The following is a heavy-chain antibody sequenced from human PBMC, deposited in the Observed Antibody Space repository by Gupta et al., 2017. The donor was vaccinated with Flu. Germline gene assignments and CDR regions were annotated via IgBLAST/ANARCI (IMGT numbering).Heavy chain of an antibody. V-gene: IGHV1-3*01. CDR3: ARAEAGCNWFDP. D-gene: IGHD6-19*01. J-gene: IGHJ5*02. Sequence: QVQLVQSGAEVKKPGASVTVSCKASGYTFTSYAMHWVRQAPGQRLEWMGWINAGNGNTKYSQKFQGRVTITRDTSASTAYMELSSLRSEDTAVYYCARAEAGCNWFDPWGQGTWVIVSS. CDR1: GYTFTSYA. CDR2: INAGNGNT.